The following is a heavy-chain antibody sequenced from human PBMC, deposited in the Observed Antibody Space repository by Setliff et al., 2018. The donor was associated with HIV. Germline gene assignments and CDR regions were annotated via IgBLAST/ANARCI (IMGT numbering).Heavy chain of an antibody. D-gene: IGHD1-1*01. CDR1: GFTFSRSD. V-gene: IGHV3-7*03. Sequence: GGSLRLSCAASGFTFSRSDMSWVRQAPGQGLEWVANIKQDGSEKYYVDSVKGRFTISRDNAKNSLYLQMNSLRVEDTAIYYCAKDRGGAVDNWHLDYWGQGTLVTVSS. J-gene: IGHJ4*02. CDR2: IKQDGSEK. CDR3: AKDRGGAVDNWHLDY.